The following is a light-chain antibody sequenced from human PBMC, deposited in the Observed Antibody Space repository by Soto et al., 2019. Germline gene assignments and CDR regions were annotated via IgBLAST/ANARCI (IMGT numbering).Light chain of an antibody. Sequence: QSVLTQPPSVSGAPGQRVTISCTGSSSNIGAGYDVHWYQQLPGTAPKLLIYGNSNRPSGVPDRFSGSKSGTSASLAITELQAEDEADYYCQSYDSSLRVVFGGGTKLTVL. CDR2: GNS. CDR1: SSNIGAGYD. CDR3: QSYDSSLRVV. J-gene: IGLJ2*01. V-gene: IGLV1-40*01.